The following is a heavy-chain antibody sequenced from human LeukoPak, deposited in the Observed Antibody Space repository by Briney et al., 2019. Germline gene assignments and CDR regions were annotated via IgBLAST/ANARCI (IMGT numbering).Heavy chain of an antibody. Sequence: PSETLSLTCTVSGGSISSYYWSWIRQPPGKGLEWMGYIYYSGSTNYNPTLKSRVTISVETSKNQFSLKLSSVTAADTAVYYCARSAIPAALFDPWGQGTLVTVSS. CDR2: IYYSGST. J-gene: IGHJ5*02. CDR1: GGSISSYY. CDR3: ARSAIPAALFDP. V-gene: IGHV4-59*08. D-gene: IGHD2-2*01.